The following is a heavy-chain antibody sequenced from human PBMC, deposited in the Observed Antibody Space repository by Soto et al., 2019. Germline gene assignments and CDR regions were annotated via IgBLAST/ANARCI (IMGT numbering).Heavy chain of an antibody. CDR2: ISYDGSNK. J-gene: IGHJ4*02. D-gene: IGHD3-22*01. CDR3: AKGPGFHYYDSTRFDY. V-gene: IGHV3-30*18. CDR1: GFTFSSYG. Sequence: GGSLRLSCAASGFTFSSYGMHWVRQAPGKGLEWVAVISYDGSNKYYADSVKGRFTISRDNSKNTLYLQMNSLRAEDTAVYYCAKGPGFHYYDSTRFDYWGQGTLVTVSS.